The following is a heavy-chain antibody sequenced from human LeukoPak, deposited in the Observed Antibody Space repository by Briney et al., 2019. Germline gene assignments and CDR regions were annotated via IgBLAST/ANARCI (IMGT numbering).Heavy chain of an antibody. Sequence: XETXXXXCXVSGGSISSNNWXXWVRQSPEKXXEXIGEIYHDGSTNYNPSLKSRVTISMDKSKNQLSLKLNFVTAADTAVYYCARGGFLEWPRYDAFDFWGQGTMVTVSS. J-gene: IGHJ3*01. CDR1: GGSISSNNW. V-gene: IGHV4-4*02. CDR3: ARGGFLEWPRYDAFDF. D-gene: IGHD3-3*01. CDR2: IYHDGST.